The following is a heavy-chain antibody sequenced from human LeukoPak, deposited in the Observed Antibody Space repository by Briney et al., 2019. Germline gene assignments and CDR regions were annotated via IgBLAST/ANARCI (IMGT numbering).Heavy chain of an antibody. J-gene: IGHJ4*02. CDR3: ARVGLYGDYVFHFDY. Sequence: TGGSLRLSCAASGFTFSIYSMNWVRQAPGKGLEWVSYISTSSSTIYYADSVKGRFTISRDNAKNSLYLQMNSLRAEDTAVYYCARVGLYGDYVFHFDYWGQGTLVTVSS. D-gene: IGHD4-17*01. CDR2: ISTSSSTI. V-gene: IGHV3-48*01. CDR1: GFTFSIYS.